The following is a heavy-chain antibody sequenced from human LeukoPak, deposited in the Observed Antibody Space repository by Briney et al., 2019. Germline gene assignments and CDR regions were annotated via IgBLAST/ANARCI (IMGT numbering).Heavy chain of an antibody. CDR1: GFSFSSYA. Sequence: GGSLRLSCAASGFSFSSYAFHWVRQAPGKGLEWVAVMSYDGSYKYYPDSVRGRFTISRDNSKNTVYLQMTSLRAEDTAVYYCTKRDFYDSSGFSPFFYVWGQGTLVTVSS. D-gene: IGHD3-22*01. V-gene: IGHV3-30*18. J-gene: IGHJ1*01. CDR3: TKRDFYDSSGFSPFFYV. CDR2: MSYDGSYK.